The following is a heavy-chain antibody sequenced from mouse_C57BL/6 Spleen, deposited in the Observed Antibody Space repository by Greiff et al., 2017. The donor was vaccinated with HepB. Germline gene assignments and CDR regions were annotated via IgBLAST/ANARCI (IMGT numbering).Heavy chain of an antibody. CDR3: TRFYDGYYNY. CDR1: GYTFTDYE. D-gene: IGHD2-3*01. Sequence: VQLQQSGAELVRPGASVTLSCKASGYTFTDYEMHWVKQTPVHGLEWIGAIDPETGGTAYNQKFKGKAILTADKSSSTAYMELRSLTSEDSAVYYGTRFYDGYYNYWGQGTTLTVSS. CDR2: IDPETGGT. J-gene: IGHJ2*01. V-gene: IGHV1-15*01.